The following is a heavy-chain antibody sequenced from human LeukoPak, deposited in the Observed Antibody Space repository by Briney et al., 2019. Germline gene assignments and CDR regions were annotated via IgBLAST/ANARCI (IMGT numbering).Heavy chain of an antibody. CDR1: GFTFPDYY. CDR3: AKENPVGGTNYFDY. V-gene: IGHV3-23*01. D-gene: IGHD1-26*01. CDR2: ITGGGHNI. Sequence: GGSLRLSCEASGFTFPDYYMSWIRQAPGKGLEWVSAITGGGHNIYYADSVKGRFTISRDNSKNTLYLQMNTLRAEDRAVYFCAKENPVGGTNYFDYWGQGTLVTVAS. J-gene: IGHJ4*02.